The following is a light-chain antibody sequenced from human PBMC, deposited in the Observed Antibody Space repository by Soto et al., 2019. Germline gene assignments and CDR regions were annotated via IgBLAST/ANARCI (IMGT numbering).Light chain of an antibody. Sequence: QSALTQPASVSGSPGQSITISCTGTSSDVGSYNLASWYQQHPGKAPKLMIYEGNKRPSGVSNRFSGSKSGNTASLTISGLQAEDEADYYCCPYAGSSTLVFGGGTKVTVL. CDR2: EGN. CDR1: SSDVGSYNL. CDR3: CPYAGSSTLV. V-gene: IGLV2-23*01. J-gene: IGLJ2*01.